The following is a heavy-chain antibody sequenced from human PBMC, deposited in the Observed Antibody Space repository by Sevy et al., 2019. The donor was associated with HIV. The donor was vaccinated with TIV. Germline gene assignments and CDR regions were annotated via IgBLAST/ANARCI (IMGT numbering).Heavy chain of an antibody. Sequence: SGPTLVNPTQTLTLTCTFSGFSLSTSGVGVGWIRQPPGKALEWLALIYWNDDKRYSPSLESRLTITKDTSKNQVVLTMTNMDPVDTATYYCAHRPRGTMVRGVMGWFDPWGQGTLVTVSS. CDR1: GFSLSTSGVG. V-gene: IGHV2-5*01. CDR3: AHRPRGTMVRGVMGWFDP. D-gene: IGHD3-10*01. CDR2: IYWNDDK. J-gene: IGHJ5*02.